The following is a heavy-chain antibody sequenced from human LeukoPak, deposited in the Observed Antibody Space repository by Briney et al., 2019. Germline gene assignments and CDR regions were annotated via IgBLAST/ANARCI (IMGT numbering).Heavy chain of an antibody. CDR2: INSDGSEG. CDR1: GFTFSGFW. CDR3: ARSSYSNSSSV. J-gene: IGHJ3*01. D-gene: IGHD6-6*01. V-gene: IGHV3-7*03. Sequence: GGSLRLSCAVSGFTFSGFWMSWSRQAPGKGLEWVASINSDGSEGYYADVVKGRFTISRDNAKNSLYLQINSLRAEDTAVYYCARSSYSNSSSVWGQGTMVNVSS.